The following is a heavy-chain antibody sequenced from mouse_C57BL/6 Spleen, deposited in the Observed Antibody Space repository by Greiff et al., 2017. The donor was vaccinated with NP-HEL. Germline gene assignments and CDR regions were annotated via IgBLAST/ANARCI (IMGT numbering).Heavy chain of an antibody. J-gene: IGHJ4*01. CDR1: GYTFTSYW. CDR2: IDPSDSYT. Sequence: QVQLQQPGAELVMPGASVKLSCKASGYTFTSYWMHWVKQRPGQGLEWIGEIDPSDSYTNYNQKFKGKSTLTVDKSSSTAYMQLSSLTSEDSAVYYCARLRDYDVEYYYAMDYWGQGTSVTVSS. V-gene: IGHV1-69*01. CDR3: ARLRDYDVEYYYAMDY. D-gene: IGHD2-4*01.